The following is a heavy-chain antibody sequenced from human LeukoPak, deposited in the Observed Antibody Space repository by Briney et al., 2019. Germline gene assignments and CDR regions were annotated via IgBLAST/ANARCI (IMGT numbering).Heavy chain of an antibody. V-gene: IGHV1-69*13. CDR1: GGTFSSYA. Sequence: SVKVSCKASGGTFSSYAISWVRQAPGQGLEWMGGIIPILGTANYAQKFQGRVTITADESTSTAYMELSSLRSEDTAVYYCAKFDNCGGDCLFDYWGQGTLVTVSS. J-gene: IGHJ4*02. D-gene: IGHD2-21*02. CDR3: AKFDNCGGDCLFDY. CDR2: IIPILGTA.